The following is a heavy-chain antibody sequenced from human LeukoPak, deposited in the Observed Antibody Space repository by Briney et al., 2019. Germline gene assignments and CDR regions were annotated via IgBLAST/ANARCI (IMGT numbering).Heavy chain of an antibody. CDR3: ARASLYCSGGSCYGY. D-gene: IGHD2-15*01. V-gene: IGHV3-21*01. CDR2: ISSSGSYI. CDR1: GFTFSSYS. J-gene: IGHJ4*02. Sequence: GGSLRLSCAASGFTFSSYSMNWVRQAPGKGLEWVSSISSSGSYIYYADSVKGRFTISRDNAKNSLYLQMNSLRAEDTAVYYCARASLYCSGGSCYGYWGQGTLVTVSS.